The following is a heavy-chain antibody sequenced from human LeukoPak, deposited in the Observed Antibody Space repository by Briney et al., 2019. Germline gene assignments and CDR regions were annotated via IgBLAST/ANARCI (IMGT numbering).Heavy chain of an antibody. CDR1: GFTFSSYA. V-gene: IGHV3-30-3*01. Sequence: GGSLRLSCAASGFTFSSYAMHWVRQAPGKGLEWVAVISYDGRNKYYADSVKGRFTISRDNSKNTLYLQMNSLRAEDTAVYYCAREAPPGYSSGLDYWGQGTLVTVSS. CDR3: AREAPPGYSSGLDY. J-gene: IGHJ4*02. CDR2: ISYDGRNK. D-gene: IGHD6-19*01.